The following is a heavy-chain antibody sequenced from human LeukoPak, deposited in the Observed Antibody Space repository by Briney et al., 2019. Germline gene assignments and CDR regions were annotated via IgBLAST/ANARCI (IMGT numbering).Heavy chain of an antibody. CDR2: IRSKANSYAT. CDR1: GFTFSGSA. V-gene: IGHV3-73*01. J-gene: IGHJ4*02. CDR3: ARDATLELPGGD. Sequence: GGSLRLSCAASGFTFSGSAMHWVRQASGKGLEWVGRIRSKANSYATAYAASVKGRFTISRDDSKNTAYLQMNSLKTEDTAVYYCARDATLELPGGDWGQGTLVTVSS. D-gene: IGHD1-7*01.